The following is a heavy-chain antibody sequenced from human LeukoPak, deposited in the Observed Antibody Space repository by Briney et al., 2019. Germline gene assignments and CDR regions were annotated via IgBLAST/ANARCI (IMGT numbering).Heavy chain of an antibody. CDR1: GFIFSKAW. V-gene: IGHV3-15*01. D-gene: IGHD3-16*01. J-gene: IGHJ4*02. CDR3: TSALNLVLGELLGY. Sequence: PGGSLRLSCAASGFIFSKAWVAWVRQAPGKGLEWVGHIKTEAEDGTTDYAAPVKGRFTISRDDAKSTLYLQMNSLNTEDTAVYFCTSALNLVLGELLGYWGQGTLVTVSS. CDR2: IKTEAEDGTT.